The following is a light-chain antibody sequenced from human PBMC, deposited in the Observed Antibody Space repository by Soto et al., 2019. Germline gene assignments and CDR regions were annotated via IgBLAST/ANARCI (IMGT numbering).Light chain of an antibody. J-gene: IGLJ2*01. V-gene: IGLV2-14*03. CDR1: SSDVGGYNY. Sequence: QSALAQPASVSGSPGQSITISCAGTSSDVGGYNYVSWYQHHPGKAPKLMIYDVSNRPSGLSNRFSGSKSGNTASLTISGLQAEDEADYFCSTYTSSSTLVVFGGGTKLTVL. CDR2: DVS. CDR3: STYTSSSTLVV.